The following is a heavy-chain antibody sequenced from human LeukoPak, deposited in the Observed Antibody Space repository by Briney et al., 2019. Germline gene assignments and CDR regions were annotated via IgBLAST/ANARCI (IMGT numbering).Heavy chain of an antibody. V-gene: IGHV4-39*07. Sequence: SDTLSLTCTVSGGYISSSSYYWGWIRQPPGKGLEWIGSMYYSGRTYYTQSLKNRVTISVDTSKNQFSLKLSSVTAADTAVYYCAREKIGYYEVSGRGWFDPWGQGTLVTASS. J-gene: IGHJ5*02. CDR3: AREKIGYYEVSGRGWFDP. CDR2: MYYSGRT. D-gene: IGHD3-22*01. CDR1: GGYISSSSYY.